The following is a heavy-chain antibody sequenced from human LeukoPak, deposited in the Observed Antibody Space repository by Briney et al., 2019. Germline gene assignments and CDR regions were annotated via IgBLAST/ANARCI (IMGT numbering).Heavy chain of an antibody. CDR2: ISPSSTSI. D-gene: IGHD2-15*01. CDR1: GFTFSSYS. CDR3: ARDAASGNNWFDP. Sequence: GGSLRLSCAASGFTFSSYSMNWVRQAPGKGLEWISYISPSSTSIYYADSVKGRFTISRDNAEKSLYLQMNGLRAEDTAVYYCARDAASGNNWFDPWGQGTLVTVSS. V-gene: IGHV3-48*01. J-gene: IGHJ5*02.